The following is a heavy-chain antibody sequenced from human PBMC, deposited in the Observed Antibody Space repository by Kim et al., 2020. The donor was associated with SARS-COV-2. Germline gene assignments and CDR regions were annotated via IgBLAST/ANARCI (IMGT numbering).Heavy chain of an antibody. J-gene: IGHJ4*02. Sequence: GGSLRLSCAASGFSIGSEWMSWVRQAPGKGPEWVANINRDGSVRNYGESVRGRFSTSGDDAENSLYLQMNSLRAEDTAVYYCAREPSAESSWGEGTLVIVSS. CDR3: AREPSAESS. CDR2: INRDGSVR. V-gene: IGHV3-7*05. CDR1: GFSIGSEW.